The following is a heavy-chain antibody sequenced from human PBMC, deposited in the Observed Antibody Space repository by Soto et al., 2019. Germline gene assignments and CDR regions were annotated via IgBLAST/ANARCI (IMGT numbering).Heavy chain of an antibody. Sequence: GGSLRRSCAASGFTFSSYGMNWVRQAPGKGLVCVSYISSSGSTIYYAESVKGRFTISRDNAKNSLYRQMNSLRAEDTAVYYCARDLSGGPEGSVEGGISYFDYWGQGTLVTVSS. CDR1: GFTFSSYG. V-gene: IGHV3-48*03. CDR3: ARDLSGGPEGSVEGGISYFDY. CDR2: ISSSGSTI. J-gene: IGHJ4*02. D-gene: IGHD3-16*01.